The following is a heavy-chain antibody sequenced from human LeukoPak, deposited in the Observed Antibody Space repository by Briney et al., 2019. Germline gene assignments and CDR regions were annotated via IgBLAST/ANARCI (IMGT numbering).Heavy chain of an antibody. V-gene: IGHV1-18*01. D-gene: IGHD3-3*01. CDR2: ISAYNGNT. CDR1: GYTFTSYG. J-gene: IGHJ5*02. Sequence: ASVKVSCKASGYTFTSYGISWVRQAPGQGLEWMGWISAYNGNTNYAQKLQGRVTMTTDTSTSTAYMEPRSLRSDDTAVYYCARDLEGDYDFWSGYQRNWFDPWGQGTLVTVSS. CDR3: ARDLEGDYDFWSGYQRNWFDP.